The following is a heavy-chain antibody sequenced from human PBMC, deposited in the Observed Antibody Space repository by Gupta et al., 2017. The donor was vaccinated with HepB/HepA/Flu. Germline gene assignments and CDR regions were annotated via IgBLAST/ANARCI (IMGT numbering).Heavy chain of an antibody. CDR3: ARGRIVGADVPGYFQH. CDR2: IKWNGGST. Sequence: EVQLVESGGGVVRPGGSWRLPCAASGFTLEVYGMSWARQPPGKGLELVSGIKWNGGSTGYADSVKGRFTISRDNAKNSLYLQMNILRAEDTALYYCARGRIVGADVPGYFQHWGQVTLVTVSS. CDR1: GFTLEVYG. V-gene: IGHV3-20*04. J-gene: IGHJ1*01. D-gene: IGHD1-26*01.